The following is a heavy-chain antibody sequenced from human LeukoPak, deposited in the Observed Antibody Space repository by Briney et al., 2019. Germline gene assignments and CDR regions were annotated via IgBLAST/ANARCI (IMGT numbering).Heavy chain of an antibody. Sequence: PSETLSLTCTVSGGSISSGSYYWSWIRQPAGKGLEWIGRIYTSGSTNYNPSLKSRLTISVDPSKNQFSLKLSSVTAADTAVYYCARARDGHNTWGQGTLVTVSS. V-gene: IGHV4-61*02. D-gene: IGHD5-24*01. CDR3: ARARDGHNT. CDR2: IYTSGST. CDR1: GGSISSGSYY. J-gene: IGHJ4*02.